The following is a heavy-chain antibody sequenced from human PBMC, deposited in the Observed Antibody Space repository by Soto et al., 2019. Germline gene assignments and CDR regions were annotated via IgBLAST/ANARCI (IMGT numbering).Heavy chain of an antibody. Sequence: PGGSLRLSCAASGFTFSSYEMNWVRQAPGKGLEWVSYISSSGSTIYYADSVKGRFTISRDNAKNSLYLQMNSLRAEDTAVYYCARDDMGYCSSNSCVLQPYYYYGMDVWGQGTTVTVYS. V-gene: IGHV3-48*03. CDR1: GFTFSSYE. CDR2: ISSSGSTI. D-gene: IGHD2-2*01. J-gene: IGHJ6*02. CDR3: ARDDMGYCSSNSCVLQPYYYYGMDV.